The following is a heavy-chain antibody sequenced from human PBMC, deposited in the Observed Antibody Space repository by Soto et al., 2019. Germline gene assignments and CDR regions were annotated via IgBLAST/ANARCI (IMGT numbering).Heavy chain of an antibody. CDR3: ARLYGFSGFDY. CDR2: IYYSGST. D-gene: IGHD6-25*01. Sequence: QVQLQESGQGLVKPSETLSLTCTVSGGSISSYYWSWIRQPPGKGLEWIGYIYYSGSTNYNPSLKSRVTISVDTSKNQFSLKLSSVTAADTAVYYCARLYGFSGFDYWGQGTLVTVSS. V-gene: IGHV4-59*08. J-gene: IGHJ4*02. CDR1: GGSISSYY.